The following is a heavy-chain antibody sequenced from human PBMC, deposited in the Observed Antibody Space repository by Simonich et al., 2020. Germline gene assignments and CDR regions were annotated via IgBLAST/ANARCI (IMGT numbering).Heavy chain of an antibody. CDR1: GGSISSISYY. V-gene: IGHV4-39*01. Sequence: QLQLQESGPGLVKPSETLSLTCTVSGGSISSISYYWGWIRQPPGKGLEWIGRIYYIGSTYYNPSLKSRVTISVDTSKNQFSLKLSSVTAADTAVYYCARHAGFAFDIWGQGTMVTVSS. D-gene: IGHD6-13*01. CDR3: ARHAGFAFDI. J-gene: IGHJ3*02. CDR2: IYYIGST.